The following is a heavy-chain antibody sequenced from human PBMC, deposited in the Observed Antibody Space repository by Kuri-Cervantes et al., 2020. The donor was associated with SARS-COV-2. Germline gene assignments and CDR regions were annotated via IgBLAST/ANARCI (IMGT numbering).Heavy chain of an antibody. CDR2: ISGSGGST. D-gene: IGHD6-19*01. CDR3: AKDIIAVAGGIDY. Sequence: LSLTCAASGFTFSSYAMSWVRQAPGKGLEWVSAISGSGGSTYYADSVKGRFTISRDNSKNSLYLQMNSLRAEDTASYYCAKDIIAVAGGIDYWGQGTLATFSS. V-gene: IGHV3-23*01. J-gene: IGHJ4*02. CDR1: GFTFSSYA.